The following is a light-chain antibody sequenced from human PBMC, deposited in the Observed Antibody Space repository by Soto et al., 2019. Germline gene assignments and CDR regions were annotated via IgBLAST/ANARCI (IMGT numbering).Light chain of an antibody. V-gene: IGKV3-15*01. J-gene: IGKJ4*01. Sequence: EIVLTQSPATLSVSPGDRVTLSCRASQSVGSTLAWYQQKPGQPPRLLIRGASTRATGVPARFGGSGSGTEFTLTIHSLQSEDCAVYFCQHYSYWLSFGGGPKVEI. CDR1: QSVGST. CDR2: GAS. CDR3: QHYSYWLS.